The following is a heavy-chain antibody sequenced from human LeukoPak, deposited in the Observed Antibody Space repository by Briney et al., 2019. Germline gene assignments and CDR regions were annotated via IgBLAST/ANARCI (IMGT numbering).Heavy chain of an antibody. CDR1: GYTFTSYY. Sequence: ASVKVSCKASGYTFTSYYMHWVRQAPGQGLEWMGIINPSGGSTSYAQKFQGRVTMTRDTSTSTVYMELSSLRSEDTAVYYCARPGYCSGGSCYSDYWGQGPLVTVTS. D-gene: IGHD2-15*01. CDR2: INPSGGST. CDR3: ARPGYCSGGSCYSDY. J-gene: IGHJ4*02. V-gene: IGHV1-46*03.